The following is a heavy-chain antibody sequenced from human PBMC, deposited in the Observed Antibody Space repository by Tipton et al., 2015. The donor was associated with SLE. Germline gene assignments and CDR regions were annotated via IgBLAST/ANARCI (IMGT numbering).Heavy chain of an antibody. CDR1: GFSFSSYG. CDR2: IWFDGSNK. CDR3: ARVPISSSWDYYFDY. D-gene: IGHD6-13*01. J-gene: IGHJ4*02. Sequence: SLRLSCAVSGFSFSSYGMHWVRQAPGKGLEWVALIWFDGSNKYFADSVKGRFTISRDNSKNTLYLQMNSLRAEDTAVYYCARVPISSSWDYYFDYWGQGTLVTVSS. V-gene: IGHV3-33*01.